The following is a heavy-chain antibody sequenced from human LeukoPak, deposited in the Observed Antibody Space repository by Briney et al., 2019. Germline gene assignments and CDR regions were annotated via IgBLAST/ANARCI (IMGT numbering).Heavy chain of an antibody. D-gene: IGHD2-15*01. CDR2: INPNSGGT. CDR1: GYTFTGYY. Sequence: ASVKVSCKASGYTFTGYYMHWVRQAPGQGLEWMGWINPNSGGTNYAQKFQGRVTMTRDTSISTAYMELSSLRSEDTAVYYCATSGCSGGSCWFDPWGQGTLVTVSS. J-gene: IGHJ5*02. CDR3: ATSGCSGGSCWFDP. V-gene: IGHV1-2*02.